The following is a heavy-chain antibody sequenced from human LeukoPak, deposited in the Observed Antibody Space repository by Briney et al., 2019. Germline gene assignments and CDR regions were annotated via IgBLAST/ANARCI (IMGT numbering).Heavy chain of an antibody. V-gene: IGHV3-30*02. CDR1: GFTFSSYG. CDR2: IRYDGTNK. CDR3: AKGNYYDSSAYNWFDP. D-gene: IGHD3-22*01. Sequence: QPGGSLRLSCAASGFTFSSYGMHWVRQAPGKGLEWVAFIRYDGTNKYYAECVKGRFTISRDNSKNTLYVQMNSLRAEDTAVYYCAKGNYYDSSAYNWFDPWGQGTLVTVSS. J-gene: IGHJ5*02.